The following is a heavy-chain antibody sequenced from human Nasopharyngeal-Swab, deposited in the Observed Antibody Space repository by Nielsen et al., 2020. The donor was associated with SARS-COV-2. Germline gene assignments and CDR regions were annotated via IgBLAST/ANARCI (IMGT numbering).Heavy chain of an antibody. CDR2: ISYDGSNK. J-gene: IGHJ5*02. V-gene: IGHV3-30*03. CDR3: ARDLPPVGCSGGSCYSP. Sequence: GESLKISCAASGFTFSRYSMHWVRQAPGKGLEWVAVISYDGSNKYYADSVKGRFTISRDNSKNTLYLQMNSLRAEDTAVYYCARDLPPVGCSGGSCYSPWGQGTLVTVSS. D-gene: IGHD2-15*01. CDR1: GFTFSRYS.